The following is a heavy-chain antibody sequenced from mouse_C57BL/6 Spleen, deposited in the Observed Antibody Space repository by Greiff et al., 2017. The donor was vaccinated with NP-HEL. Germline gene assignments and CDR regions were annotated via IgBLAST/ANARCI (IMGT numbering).Heavy chain of an antibody. J-gene: IGHJ2*01. D-gene: IGHD2-4*01. V-gene: IGHV1-59*01. CDR1: GYTFTSYW. CDR2: IDPSDSYT. Sequence: QVQLQQPGAELVRPGTSVKLSCKASGYTFTSYWMHWVKQRPGQGLEWIGVIDPSDSYTNYNQKFKGKATLTVGTSSSTAYMQLSSLTSEDSAVYYCAYDYDENFDYWGQGTTLTVSS. CDR3: AYDYDENFDY.